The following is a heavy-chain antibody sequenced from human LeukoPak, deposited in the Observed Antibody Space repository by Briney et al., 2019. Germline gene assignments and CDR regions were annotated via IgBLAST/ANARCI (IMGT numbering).Heavy chain of an antibody. CDR2: IYTSGST. D-gene: IGHD6-13*01. J-gene: IGHJ4*02. CDR1: GGSISSGSYY. V-gene: IGHV4-61*02. Sequence: PSETLSLTCTVSGGSISSGSYYWSWIRQPAGKGLEWIGRIYTSGSTNYNPSLKSRVTMSVDTSKNQFSLKLSSVTAADTALYYCARDHATSSSWYGHAYWGRGILVTVSS. CDR3: ARDHATSSSWYGHAY.